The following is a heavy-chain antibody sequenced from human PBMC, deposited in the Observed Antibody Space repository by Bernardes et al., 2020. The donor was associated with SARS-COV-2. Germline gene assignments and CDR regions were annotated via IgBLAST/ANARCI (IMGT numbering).Heavy chain of an antibody. Sequence: GGSLRLSCEASGFTFSTYWMYWVRQTPGEGLVWVARINSDGSRINYAASVKGRFTISRDNAKNTLYLQMNSLRAEDTAVYYCTRGVAATTSLFDYWCQGTMVPVS. CDR1: GFTFSTYW. V-gene: IGHV3-74*01. CDR2: INSDGSRI. D-gene: IGHD1-26*01. CDR3: TRGVAATTSLFDY. J-gene: IGHJ4*02.